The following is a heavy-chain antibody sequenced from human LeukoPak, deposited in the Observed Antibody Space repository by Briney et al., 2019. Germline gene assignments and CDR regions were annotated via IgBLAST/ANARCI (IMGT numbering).Heavy chain of an antibody. J-gene: IGHJ4*02. CDR2: IRSKANNYAT. V-gene: IGHV3-73*01. D-gene: IGHD3-10*01. CDR1: GFTFSGSA. CDR3: TWGAEVRYYGSGSYNY. Sequence: GGSLRLSCAASGFTFSGSAMHWVRQASGKGLEWVGRIRSKANNYATAYAASGKGRFTISRDDSKNTSYLQMNSLKTEDTAVYYCTWGAEVRYYGSGSYNYWGQGTLVTVSS.